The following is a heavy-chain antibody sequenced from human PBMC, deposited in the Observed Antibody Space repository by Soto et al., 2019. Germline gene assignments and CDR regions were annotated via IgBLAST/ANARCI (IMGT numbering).Heavy chain of an antibody. V-gene: IGHV4-34*01. CDR2: INHSGST. D-gene: IGHD3-9*01. J-gene: IGHJ5*02. CDR3: ARGVLRYFDWLLRQTWFDP. CDR1: GGSFSGYY. Sequence: QVQLQQWGAGLLKPSETLSLTCAVYGGSFSGYYWSWIRQPPGKGLEWIGEINHSGSTNYNPSLKCRVTISVDTSKNQFSLKLSSVTAADTAVYYCARGVLRYFDWLLRQTWFDPWGQGTLVTVSS.